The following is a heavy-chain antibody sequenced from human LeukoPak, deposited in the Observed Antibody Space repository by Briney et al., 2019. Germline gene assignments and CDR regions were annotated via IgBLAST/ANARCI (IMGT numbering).Heavy chain of an antibody. CDR1: GFTFSSYW. V-gene: IGHV3-7*01. D-gene: IGHD5-12*01. Sequence: PGGSLRLSCAASGFTFSSYWMSGVRQAPGKGLEWVANIKQDGCEKYYVDSVKGRFTISRDNAKNSLYLQMNSLRAEDTAVYYCARDFPRGYSGYVRFDYWGQGTLVTVSS. CDR2: IKQDGCEK. CDR3: ARDFPRGYSGYVRFDY. J-gene: IGHJ4*02.